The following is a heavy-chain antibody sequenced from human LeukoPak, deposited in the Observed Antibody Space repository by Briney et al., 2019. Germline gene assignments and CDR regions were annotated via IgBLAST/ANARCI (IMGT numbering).Heavy chain of an antibody. CDR1: GFTFSDAW. Sequence: PGGSLRLSCADSGFTFSDAWMSWVRQAPGRGLEWVGRIKSKTDGAATDYAAPVKGRFTISRDDSKTTLFLQMNSLRTEDTAVYYCTTATMIRGVSDYWGQGTLVTVSS. J-gene: IGHJ4*02. V-gene: IGHV3-15*01. CDR2: IKSKTDGAAT. CDR3: TTATMIRGVSDY. D-gene: IGHD3-10*01.